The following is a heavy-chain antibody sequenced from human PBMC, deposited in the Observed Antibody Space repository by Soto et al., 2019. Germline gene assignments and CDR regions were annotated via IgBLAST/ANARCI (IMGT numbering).Heavy chain of an antibody. D-gene: IGHD2-15*01. CDR1: GYSFTSYW. CDR2: IYPDDSDT. CDR3: ARHGFCSGGRCYSSYYYGMDV. J-gene: IGHJ6*02. Sequence: GESLKISCQGSGYSFTSYWIAWVRQMPGKGLEWMGIIYPDDSDTRYSPSFQGQVTFSADKSITTAYLQWSSLKASDTAMYYCARHGFCSGGRCYSSYYYGMDVWGQGTTVTVSS. V-gene: IGHV5-51*01.